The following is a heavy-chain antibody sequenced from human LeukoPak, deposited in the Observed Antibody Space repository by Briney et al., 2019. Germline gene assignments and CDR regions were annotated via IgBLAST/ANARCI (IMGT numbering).Heavy chain of an antibody. CDR1: GFTFSSYA. CDR2: ISGSGGST. J-gene: IGHJ4*02. D-gene: IGHD3-22*01. Sequence: PGGSLRLSCAASGFTFSSYAMSGVRPAPGKGLEGVSAISGSGGSTYYADSVKGRFTISRDNSKNTLYLQMNSLRAEDTAVYYCAKTPLQYYYDSSGYSIVTDYWGQGTLVTVSS. V-gene: IGHV3-23*01. CDR3: AKTPLQYYYDSSGYSIVTDY.